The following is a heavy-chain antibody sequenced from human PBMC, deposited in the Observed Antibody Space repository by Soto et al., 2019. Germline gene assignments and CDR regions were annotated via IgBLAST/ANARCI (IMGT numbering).Heavy chain of an antibody. CDR2: IWYDGSNK. V-gene: IGHV3-33*01. D-gene: IGHD6-19*01. Sequence: GGSLRLSCAASGFTFSSYGMHWVRQAPGKGLEWVAVIWYDGSNKYYADSVKGRFTISRDNSKNTLYLQMNSLRAEDTAVYYCARDLFLLAGTRSFFDYWGQGTLVTVSS. CDR3: ARDLFLLAGTRSFFDY. J-gene: IGHJ4*02. CDR1: GFTFSSYG.